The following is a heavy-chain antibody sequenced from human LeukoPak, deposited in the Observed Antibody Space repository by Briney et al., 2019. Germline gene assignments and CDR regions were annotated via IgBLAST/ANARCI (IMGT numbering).Heavy chain of an antibody. D-gene: IGHD1-26*01. CDR2: IYYSGYT. Sequence: PSETLSLTCTVSGGSISSYYWSWIRQPPGKGLEWIGYIYYSGYTNYNPSLKSRVTISVDTSKNQFSLKLSSVTAADTAVYYCTRVDGSYGYYYYYMDVWGRGTTVTVSS. CDR3: TRVDGSYGYYYYYMDV. CDR1: GGSISSYY. J-gene: IGHJ6*03. V-gene: IGHV4-59*08.